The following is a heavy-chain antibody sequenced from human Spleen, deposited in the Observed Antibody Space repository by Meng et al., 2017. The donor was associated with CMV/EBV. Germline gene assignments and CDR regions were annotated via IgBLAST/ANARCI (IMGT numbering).Heavy chain of an antibody. CDR1: GGTFSSYA. Sequence: SVKVSCKASGGTFSSYAISWVRQAPGQGLEWMGGIIPILGIANYAQKFQGRVTITADKSTSTAYMELSGLRSEDTAVYYCARPGSVYYDFWSGYVYWGQGTLVTVSS. CDR2: IIPILGIA. CDR3: ARPGSVYYDFWSGYVY. V-gene: IGHV1-69*10. D-gene: IGHD3-3*01. J-gene: IGHJ4*02.